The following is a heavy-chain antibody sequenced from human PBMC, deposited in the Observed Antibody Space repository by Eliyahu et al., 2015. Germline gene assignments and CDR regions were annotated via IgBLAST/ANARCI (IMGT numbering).Heavy chain of an antibody. D-gene: IGHD6-6*01. CDR1: GFTFSSXA. V-gene: IGHV3-23*01. CDR3: AGDTGGRPYFQQ. J-gene: IGHJ1*01. Sequence: EVQLLESGXGLVQPGGSLRLSCAASGFTFSSXAMSGVRQAPGKGLEWVSLISGSGGNTYYADSVRGRFTISRDNSKNTLDLQMNSLRVEDTAIYYCAGDTGGRPYFQQWGQGTLVTVSS. CDR2: ISGSGGNT.